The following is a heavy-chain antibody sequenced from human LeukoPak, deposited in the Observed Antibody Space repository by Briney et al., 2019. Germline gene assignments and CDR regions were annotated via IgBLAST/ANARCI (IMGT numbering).Heavy chain of an antibody. Sequence: SETLSLTCAVSGGSISSSNWWSWVRQPPGKGLEWIGEIYHSGSTNYNPSLKSRVTISVDKSKNQFSLKLSSVIAADTAVYYCARDRSEAAAGSDYFDYWGQGTLVTVSS. CDR3: ARDRSEAAAGSDYFDY. J-gene: IGHJ4*02. V-gene: IGHV4-4*02. D-gene: IGHD6-13*01. CDR1: GGSISSSNW. CDR2: IYHSGST.